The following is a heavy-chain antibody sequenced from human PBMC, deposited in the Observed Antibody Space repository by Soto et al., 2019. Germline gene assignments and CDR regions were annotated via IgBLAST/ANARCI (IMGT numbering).Heavy chain of an antibody. J-gene: IGHJ6*02. CDR2: TRGNGEYT. Sequence: EVQVLESGGGLVQPGGSLRLSCAGSGFTFSKYAMTWVRQAPGKGLEWVSTTRGNGEYTYYADSVKGRFTVSRDNSKNALFLEMSSLRAEDTAVYYCAKESKSVEVSAPRVYGMDVWGQGTTVTVSS. CDR1: GFTFSKYA. D-gene: IGHD2-2*01. CDR3: AKESKSVEVSAPRVYGMDV. V-gene: IGHV3-23*01.